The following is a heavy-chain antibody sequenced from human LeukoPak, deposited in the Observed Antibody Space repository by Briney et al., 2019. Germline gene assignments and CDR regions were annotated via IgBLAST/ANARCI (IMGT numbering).Heavy chain of an antibody. CDR3: ASVMGYCSRGSCYHIDY. J-gene: IGHJ4*02. V-gene: IGHV4-39*01. D-gene: IGHD2-15*01. Sequence: SETLSLTCTVSGGSITNSDYHWGWIRQPPGKGLEWIGYIYFIGNTNYNPSLKSRVTISVDTSKNQFSLELTSVTAADTAVYYCASVMGYCSRGSCYHIDYWGQGILVTASS. CDR2: IYFIGNT. CDR1: GGSITNSDYH.